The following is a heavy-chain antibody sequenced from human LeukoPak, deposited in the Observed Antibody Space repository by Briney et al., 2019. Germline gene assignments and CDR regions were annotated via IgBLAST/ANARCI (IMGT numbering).Heavy chain of an antibody. CDR1: GFTVSSNY. D-gene: IGHD4-23*01. J-gene: IGHJ4*02. Sequence: GGSLRLSCAASGFTVSSNYMSWVRQAPGKGLEWVSLIYSGGTTYYADSVKGRFTISRDNSKNTLYLQMNGLRAEDTAVYYCARRAGGYSHPYDYWGQGILVTVSS. V-gene: IGHV3-53*01. CDR2: IYSGGTT. CDR3: ARRAGGYSHPYDY.